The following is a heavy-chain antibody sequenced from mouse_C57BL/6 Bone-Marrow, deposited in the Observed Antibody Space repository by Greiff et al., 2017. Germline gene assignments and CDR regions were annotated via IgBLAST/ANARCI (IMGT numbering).Heavy chain of an antibody. CDR1: GYTFTSYW. CDR3: ARGLTTDVPFDY. J-gene: IGHJ2*01. D-gene: IGHD2-12*01. CDR2: IDPNSGGT. V-gene: IGHV1-72*01. Sequence: VQLQQPGAELVKPGASVKMSCKASGYTFTSYWMHWVKQSPGRGLEWIGSIDPNSGGTRYNEKFKSKATLTVDKSSSTAYMQLNSLTSEDSAVYYCARGLTTDVPFDYWGQGTTLTVSA.